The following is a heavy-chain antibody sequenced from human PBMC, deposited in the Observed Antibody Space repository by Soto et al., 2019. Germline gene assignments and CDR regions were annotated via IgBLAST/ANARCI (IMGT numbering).Heavy chain of an antibody. CDR1: CGSFSIGSYY. V-gene: IGHV4-61*01. J-gene: IGHJ5*02. Sequence: SETLSLTFTVSCGSFSIGSYYLSWIRPPPGKGLEWIWYIYYSGSTNYNPSLKSRVTISVDTSKNQFSLKLSSVTAADTAVHYCARQPRQTLGWFDPWGQGTLVTVSS. D-gene: IGHD7-27*01. CDR2: IYYSGST. CDR3: ARQPRQTLGWFDP.